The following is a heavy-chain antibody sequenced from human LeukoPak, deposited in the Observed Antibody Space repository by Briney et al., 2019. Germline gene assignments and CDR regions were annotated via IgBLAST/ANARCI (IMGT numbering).Heavy chain of an antibody. CDR2: IIPIFGTA. Sequence: ASVKVSCKASGGTFSSYAISWVRQAPGQGLEWMGGIIPIFGTANYAQKFQGRVTMTEDTSTDTAYMELSSLRSEDTAVYYCATGAAFDVAGLVPFDYWGQGTLVTVSS. V-gene: IGHV1-69*06. J-gene: IGHJ4*02. CDR3: ATGAAFDVAGLVPFDY. D-gene: IGHD6-19*01. CDR1: GGTFSSYA.